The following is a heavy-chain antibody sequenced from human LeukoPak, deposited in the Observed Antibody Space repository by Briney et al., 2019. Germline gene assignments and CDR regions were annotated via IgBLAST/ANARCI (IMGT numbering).Heavy chain of an antibody. V-gene: IGHV1-2*02. Sequence: AASVEVSCKASGYTFTGYYMHWVRQAPGQGLEWMGWINPNSGGTNYAQKFQGRVTMTRDTSISTAYMELSRLRSDDTAVYYCARFHTGITGTTGGLDPWGQGTLVTVSS. CDR2: INPNSGGT. CDR3: ARFHTGITGTTGGLDP. J-gene: IGHJ5*02. CDR1: GYTFTGYY. D-gene: IGHD1-20*01.